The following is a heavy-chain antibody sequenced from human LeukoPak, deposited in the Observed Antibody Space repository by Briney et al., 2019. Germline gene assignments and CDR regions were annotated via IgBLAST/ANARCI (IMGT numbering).Heavy chain of an antibody. Sequence: GGSLRLSCAASGYNSNDCYMSWIRQAPGKGLEWVSYISAGDSAIYYADSVQGRFTISRDSAKNSLSLQMNSLRAEDTAVNYCARRLHVYVWGKGTTVTVSS. CDR1: GYNSNDCY. D-gene: IGHD5-12*01. CDR2: ISAGDSAI. J-gene: IGHJ6*04. CDR3: ARRLHVYV. V-gene: IGHV3-11*01.